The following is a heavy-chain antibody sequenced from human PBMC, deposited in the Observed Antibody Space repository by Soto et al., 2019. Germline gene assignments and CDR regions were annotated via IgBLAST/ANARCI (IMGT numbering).Heavy chain of an antibody. V-gene: IGHV1-8*01. CDR1: GYTFTSYD. CDR2: MNPNSGNT. Sequence: ASVKVSCKASGYTFTSYDSNWVRQAPGQGLEKKGWMNPNSGNTGYAQKLQGRVTMTRNTSISTAYMELSSLRSEDTGVYYCASIVDAWYCSGGSCYSNGDDAFDIWGQGTMVTVSS. J-gene: IGHJ3*02. D-gene: IGHD2-15*01. CDR3: ASIVDAWYCSGGSCYSNGDDAFDI.